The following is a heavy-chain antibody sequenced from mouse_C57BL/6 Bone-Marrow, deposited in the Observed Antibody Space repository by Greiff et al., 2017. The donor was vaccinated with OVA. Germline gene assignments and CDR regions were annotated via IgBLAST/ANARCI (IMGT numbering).Heavy chain of an antibody. CDR1: GFNIKDDY. CDR2: IDPENGDT. J-gene: IGHJ4*01. D-gene: IGHD2-5*01. Sequence: EVKLVESGAELVRPGASVKLSCTASGFNIKDDYMHWVKQRPEQGLEWIGWIDPENGDTEYASKFQGKATITADTSSNTAYLQLSSLTTEDTAVYYCTVPIYNSKEGLDYWGQGTAVTVSS. CDR3: TVPIYNSKEGLDY. V-gene: IGHV14-4*01.